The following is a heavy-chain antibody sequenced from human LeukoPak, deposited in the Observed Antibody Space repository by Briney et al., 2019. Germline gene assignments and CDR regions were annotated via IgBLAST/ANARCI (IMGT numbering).Heavy chain of an antibody. D-gene: IGHD3-22*01. V-gene: IGHV4-4*07. CDR3: ASLTTADAFDI. CDR2: IYTSGST. CDR1: GVSISSYY. Sequence: PSETLSLTCTVSGVSISSYYWSWIRQPAGKGLEWIGRIYTSGSTNYNPSLKSRVTMSVDTSKNQFSLKVSSVTAADTAVYYCASLTTADAFDIWGQGTMVTVSS. J-gene: IGHJ3*02.